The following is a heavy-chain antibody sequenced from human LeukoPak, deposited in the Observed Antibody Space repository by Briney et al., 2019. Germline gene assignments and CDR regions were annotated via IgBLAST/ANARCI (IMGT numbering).Heavy chain of an antibody. CDR1: GFTFSSYW. J-gene: IGHJ5*02. D-gene: IGHD3-10*01. Sequence: PGPSLRLSCAASGFTFSSYWMHWVRPAPGKGLVWVSRINSDGSSTSYADSVKGRFTISRDNAKNTLYLQMNSLRAEDTAVYYCARDPYYGSGSYADNWFDPWGQGTLVTVSS. CDR2: INSDGSST. CDR3: ARDPYYGSGSYADNWFDP. V-gene: IGHV3-74*01.